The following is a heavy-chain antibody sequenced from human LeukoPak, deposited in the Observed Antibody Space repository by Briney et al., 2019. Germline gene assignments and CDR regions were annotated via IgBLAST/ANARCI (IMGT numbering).Heavy chain of an antibody. Sequence: PGGSLRLSCAASGFAFVSHGMSWVRQAPGKGLEWVSTVSGSGGSTYYADSVKGRFSTSRDNSKSTLYLQMDSLRPEDTAVYYCAKTPQRGGYYFDYWGQGTLVTVSS. CDR1: GFAFVSHG. CDR3: AKTPQRGGYYFDY. V-gene: IGHV3-23*01. D-gene: IGHD3-16*01. J-gene: IGHJ4*02. CDR2: VSGSGGST.